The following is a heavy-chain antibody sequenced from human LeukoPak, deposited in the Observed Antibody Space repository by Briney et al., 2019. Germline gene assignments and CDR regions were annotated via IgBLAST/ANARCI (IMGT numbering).Heavy chain of an antibody. CDR2: IYPGDSDT. Sequence: GESLKISCKGSGYSFTSYWIGWVRQTPGKGLEWMGIIYPGDSDTRYSPSFQGQVTISADKSISTAYLQWSSLKASDTAMYYCARHTYYYGSGSYSVDYWGQGTLVTVSS. D-gene: IGHD3-10*01. V-gene: IGHV5-51*01. J-gene: IGHJ4*02. CDR1: GYSFTSYW. CDR3: ARHTYYYGSGSYSVDY.